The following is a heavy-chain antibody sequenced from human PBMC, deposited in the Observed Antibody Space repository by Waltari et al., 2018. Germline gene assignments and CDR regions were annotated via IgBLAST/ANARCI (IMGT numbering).Heavy chain of an antibody. CDR3: AREGIPAYYFDY. V-gene: IGHV1-69*01. J-gene: IGHJ4*02. CDR2: IIPIFGTA. D-gene: IGHD6-25*01. Sequence: QVQLVQSVAEVKQPGSWVKVSCKASGGHFSRYCICWVRKAPGQGLEWMGGIIPIFGTANYAQKCQGRVTITADESTSTAYMELSSLRSEDTAVYYCAREGIPAYYFDYWGQGTLVTVSS. CDR1: GGHFSRYC.